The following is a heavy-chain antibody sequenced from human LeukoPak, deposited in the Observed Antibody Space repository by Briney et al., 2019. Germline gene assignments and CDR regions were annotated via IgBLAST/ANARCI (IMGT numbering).Heavy chain of an antibody. CDR2: INHSGST. Sequence: SETLSLTCTVSGGSISSSSYYWGWIRQPPGKGLEWIGEINHSGSTNYNPSLKSRVTISVDTSKNQFSLKLSSVTAADTAVYYCARKGYRSSTSCHRGWFDPWGQGTLVTVSS. CDR1: GGSISSSSYY. J-gene: IGHJ5*02. CDR3: ARKGYRSSTSCHRGWFDP. V-gene: IGHV4-39*07. D-gene: IGHD2-2*01.